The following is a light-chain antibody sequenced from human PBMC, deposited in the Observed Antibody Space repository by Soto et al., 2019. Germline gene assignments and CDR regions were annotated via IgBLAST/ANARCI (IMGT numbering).Light chain of an antibody. CDR1: QSVSSSY. CDR2: GAS. CDR3: QQYGSSPIP. Sequence: ESVLTQSPGTLSLSPGDRATLSCRASQSVSSSYLAWYQQKPGQAPRLLIYGASTRATGIPDRFSGDGSVTHFTLTISRLEAEDFVMYYCQQYGSSPIPFGQGTRPAI. V-gene: IGKV3-20*01. J-gene: IGKJ5*01.